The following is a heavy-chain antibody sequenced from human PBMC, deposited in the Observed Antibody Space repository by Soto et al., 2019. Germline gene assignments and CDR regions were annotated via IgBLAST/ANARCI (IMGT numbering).Heavy chain of an antibody. J-gene: IGHJ6*02. V-gene: IGHV3-30-3*01. D-gene: IGHD3-16*01. CDR2: ITYDGSNK. CDR3: AREKIGDYYYGMDV. CDR1: GFTFSSYA. Sequence: GGSLRLSCAASGFTFSSYAMHWVRQAPGKGLEWVAVITYDGSNKYYADSVKGRFTISRDNSKNTLYLQMNSLRAEDTAVYYCAREKIGDYYYGMDVWGQGTTVTVSS.